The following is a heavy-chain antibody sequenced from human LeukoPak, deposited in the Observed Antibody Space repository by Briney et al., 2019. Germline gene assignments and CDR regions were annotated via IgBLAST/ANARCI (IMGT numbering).Heavy chain of an antibody. V-gene: IGHV3-48*02. D-gene: IGHD6-13*01. J-gene: IGHJ4*02. CDR2: ISSSSSTI. CDR1: GFTFSSYS. CDR3: ASGEKQLALVGGDY. Sequence: PGGSLRLSCAASGFTFSSYSMNWVRQAPGKGLEWVSYISSSSSTIYYADSVKGRFTISRDNAKNSLYLQMNSLRDEDTAVYYCASGEKQLALVGGDYWGQGTLVTVSS.